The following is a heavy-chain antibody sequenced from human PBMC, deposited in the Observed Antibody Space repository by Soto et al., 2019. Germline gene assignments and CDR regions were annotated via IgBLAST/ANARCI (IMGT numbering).Heavy chain of an antibody. CDR3: ARVGPAGFVP. D-gene: IGHD6-13*01. J-gene: IGHJ5*02. CDR2: IYHSGST. Sequence: SETLSLPSAVSGGSISSSNWWSWVRTPPGKGLEWIGVIYHSGSTNYNPSIKRRFTISVDKSKNQFSLKLSAVTAADTAGYSCARVGPAGFVPWGQGTLVAVS. V-gene: IGHV4-4*02. CDR1: GGSISSSNW.